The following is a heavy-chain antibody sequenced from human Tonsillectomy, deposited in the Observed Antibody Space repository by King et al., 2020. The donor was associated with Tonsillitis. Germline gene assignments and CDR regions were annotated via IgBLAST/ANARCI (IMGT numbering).Heavy chain of an antibody. V-gene: IGHV2-26*01. CDR2: IFSNDEK. CDR1: GFSLSNARMG. J-gene: IGHJ3*02. D-gene: IGHD3-22*01. Sequence: TLKESGPVLVKPTETLTLTCTVSGFSLSNARMGVSWIRQPPGKALEWLVHIFSNDEKSYTTSLKSRLTISKDTSKSQVVLTMTNMDPVDTATYYCARLSLRTYQWLYSAFDIWGQGTMVTVSS. CDR3: ARLSLRTYQWLYSAFDI.